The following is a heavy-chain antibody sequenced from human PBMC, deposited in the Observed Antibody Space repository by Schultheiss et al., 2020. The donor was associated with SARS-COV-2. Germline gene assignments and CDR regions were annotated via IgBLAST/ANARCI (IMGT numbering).Heavy chain of an antibody. Sequence: SETLSLTCAVYGGSISSYYWSWIRQPPGKGLEWIGYIYYSGSTNYNPSLKSRVTISVDTSKNQFSLKLSSVTAADTAVYYCARARIAVAGNWNWYFDLWGRGTLVTVSS. CDR1: GGSISSYY. V-gene: IGHV4-59*01. CDR2: IYYSGST. CDR3: ARARIAVAGNWNWYFDL. J-gene: IGHJ2*01. D-gene: IGHD6-19*01.